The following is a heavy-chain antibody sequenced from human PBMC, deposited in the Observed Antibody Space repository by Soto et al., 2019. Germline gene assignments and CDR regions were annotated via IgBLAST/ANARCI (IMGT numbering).Heavy chain of an antibody. CDR1: GFTFSSYA. CDR2: ISYDGSNK. Sequence: GGSLRLSCAASGFTFSSYAMHWVRQAPGKGLEWVAVISYDGSNKYYADSVKGRFTISRDNSKNTLYLQMNSLRAEDSAVYYCARDSISRYGSSTGCFYYDGMDVWGQGTTVTVSS. J-gene: IGHJ6*02. D-gene: IGHD2-2*01. CDR3: ARDSISRYGSSTGCFYYDGMDV. V-gene: IGHV3-30-3*01.